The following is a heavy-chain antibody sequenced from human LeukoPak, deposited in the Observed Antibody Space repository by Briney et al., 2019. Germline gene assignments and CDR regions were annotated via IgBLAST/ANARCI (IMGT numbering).Heavy chain of an antibody. CDR1: GFTFSSYA. V-gene: IGHV3-30-3*01. Sequence: GGSLRLSCAASGFTFSSYAMHWVRQAPGKGLEWVAVISYDGSNKYYADSVKGRFTISRDNSKNTLYLQMNSLRAEDTAVYYCARAPPWAFDYWGQGTLVTVSS. CDR2: ISYDGSNK. CDR3: ARAPPWAFDY. J-gene: IGHJ4*02. D-gene: IGHD3-16*01.